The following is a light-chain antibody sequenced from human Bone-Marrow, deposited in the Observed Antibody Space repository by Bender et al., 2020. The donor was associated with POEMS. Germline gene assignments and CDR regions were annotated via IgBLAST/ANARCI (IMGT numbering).Light chain of an antibody. CDR1: SSNIGNHG. CDR3: SAGDDSLSGWV. CDR2: YDD. V-gene: IGLV1-36*01. Sequence: QSVVTQPPSLSEAPRQRVTISCSGSSSNIGNHGVNWYQQLPGEAPKLLIYYDDLLTPGVSDRFSASKSGSAASLAISEHESEDEALYYCSAGDDSLSGWVFGGGTKLTVL. J-gene: IGLJ3*02.